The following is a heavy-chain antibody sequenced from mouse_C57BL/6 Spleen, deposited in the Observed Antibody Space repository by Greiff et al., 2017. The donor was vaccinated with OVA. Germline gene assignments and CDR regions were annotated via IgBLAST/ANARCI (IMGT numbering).Heavy chain of an antibody. CDR3: APYSNFFAY. J-gene: IGHJ3*01. V-gene: IGHV14-2*01. CDR1: GFNIKDYY. D-gene: IGHD2-5*01. CDR2: IDPEDGET. Sequence: VQLKESGAELVKPGALVKLSCTASGFNIKDYYMHWVKQRTEQGLEWIGRIDPEDGETKYAPKFTGKATITADTSSNTAYLQLGSLTSEDADVYYCAPYSNFFAYWGQGTLVTVSA.